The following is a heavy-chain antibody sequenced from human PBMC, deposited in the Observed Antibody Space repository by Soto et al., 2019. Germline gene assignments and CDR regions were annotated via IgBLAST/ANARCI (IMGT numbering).Heavy chain of an antibody. CDR1: GFTFSSYG. J-gene: IGHJ4*02. D-gene: IGHD5-12*01. Sequence: GGSLRLSCAASGFTFSSYGMHWVRQAPGKGLEWVAVIWYDGSNKYYADSVKGRFTISRDNSKNTLYLQMNSLRAEDTAVYYCARGSAYNGPMYYFDYWGQGTLVTVSS. CDR3: ARGSAYNGPMYYFDY. CDR2: IWYDGSNK. V-gene: IGHV3-33*01.